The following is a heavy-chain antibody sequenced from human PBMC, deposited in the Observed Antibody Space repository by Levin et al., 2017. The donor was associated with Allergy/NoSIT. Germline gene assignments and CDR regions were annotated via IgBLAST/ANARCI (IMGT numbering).Heavy chain of an antibody. CDR1: GGTFSSYA. J-gene: IGHJ6*02. CDR2: IIPIFGTA. Sequence: ASVKVSCKASGGTFSSYAISWVRQAPGQGLEWMGGIIPIFGTANYAQKFQGRVTITADESTSTAYMELSSLRSEDTAVYYCARVGGVPGLRGYDYYYYGMDGWGQGTTVTVSS. CDR3: ARVGGVPGLRGYDYYYYGMDG. V-gene: IGHV1-69*13. D-gene: IGHD3-16*01.